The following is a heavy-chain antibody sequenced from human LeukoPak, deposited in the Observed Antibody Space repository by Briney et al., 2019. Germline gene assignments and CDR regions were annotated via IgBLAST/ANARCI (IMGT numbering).Heavy chain of an antibody. CDR1: GFTVSSNY. J-gene: IGHJ6*03. CDR3: ARAPIPPRYSGGYMDV. CDR2: IYSGGST. Sequence: GGSLRLSCAASGFTVSSNYMSWVRQAPGKGLEWVSVIYSGGSTYYADSVKGRFTISGDNSKNTLYLQMNSLRAEDTAVYYCARAPIPPRYSGGYMDVWGKGTTVTVSS. V-gene: IGHV3-53*01. D-gene: IGHD4-11*01.